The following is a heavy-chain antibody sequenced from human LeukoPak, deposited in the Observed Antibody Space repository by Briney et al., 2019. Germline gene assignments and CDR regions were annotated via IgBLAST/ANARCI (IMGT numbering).Heavy chain of an antibody. V-gene: IGHV1-69*13. J-gene: IGHJ6*03. CDR3: ARDGEYSYGYEDYYYSYYMDV. Sequence: ASVKVSCKASGGTFSSYAISWVRQAPGQGLEWMGGIIPIFGTANYAQKLQGRVTITADESTSTAYMELSSLRSEDTAVYYCARDGEYSYGYEDYYYSYYMDVWGKGTTVTNSS. CDR1: GGTFSSYA. D-gene: IGHD5-18*01. CDR2: IIPIFGTA.